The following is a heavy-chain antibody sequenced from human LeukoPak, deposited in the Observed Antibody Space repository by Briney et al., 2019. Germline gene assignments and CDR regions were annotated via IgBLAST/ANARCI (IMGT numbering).Heavy chain of an antibody. CDR1: GFTFSNSG. CDR2: ISYDGSNK. Sequence: GGSLRLSCAASGFTFSNSGMHWVRQAPGKGLEWVAVISYDGSNKYYADSVKGRFTISRDNPKNTLSLQMHTLRAEDTAVYYCAKDRAFDTYSFDSWGQGTLVTVSS. V-gene: IGHV3-30*18. CDR3: AKDRAFDTYSFDS. J-gene: IGHJ4*02. D-gene: IGHD2-2*02.